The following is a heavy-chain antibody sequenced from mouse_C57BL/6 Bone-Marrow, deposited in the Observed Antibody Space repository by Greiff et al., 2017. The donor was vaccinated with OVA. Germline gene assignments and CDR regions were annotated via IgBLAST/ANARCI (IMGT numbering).Heavy chain of an antibody. V-gene: IGHV5-6*01. J-gene: IGHJ4*01. CDR2: ISSGGSYT. D-gene: IGHD1-1*01. CDR3: ARIYYYGSSLCYYAMDY. CDR1: GFTFSSYG. Sequence: EVKLMESGGDLVKPGGSLKLSCAASGFTFSSYGMSWVRQTPDKRLEWVATISSGGSYTYYPDSVKGRFTISRDNAKNTLYLQMSSLKSEDTAMYYCARIYYYGSSLCYYAMDYWGQGTSVTVSS.